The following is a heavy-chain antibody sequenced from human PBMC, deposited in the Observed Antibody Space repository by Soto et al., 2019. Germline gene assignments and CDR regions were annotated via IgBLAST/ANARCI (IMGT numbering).Heavy chain of an antibody. V-gene: IGHV3-33*01. Sequence: QVQLVESGGGVVQPGRSLRLSCAASGFTFSSYGRHWVRQAPGKGLEWVAVIWYDGSNKYYADSVKGRFTITRDNSKNTLYLQMNTLRAEARALYYCSRGSGGERTFGFDYWGQGTLVTVSS. D-gene: IGHD1-1*01. CDR2: IWYDGSNK. CDR3: SRGSGGERTFGFDY. J-gene: IGHJ4*02. CDR1: GFTFSSYG.